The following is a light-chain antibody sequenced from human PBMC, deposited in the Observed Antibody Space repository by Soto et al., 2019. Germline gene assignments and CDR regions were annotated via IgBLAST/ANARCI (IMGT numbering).Light chain of an antibody. Sequence: DIQMTQSPSSLSASVGDRVTITCRASQSISSYLNWYQQKPGKAPKLLIYAASSLQSGVPSRFRENTSGTYFTLTITNLQPEDFATYYCHQSYSNPWTSCQGTKVEIK. CDR1: QSISSY. J-gene: IGKJ1*01. CDR2: AAS. V-gene: IGKV1-39*01. CDR3: HQSYSNPWT.